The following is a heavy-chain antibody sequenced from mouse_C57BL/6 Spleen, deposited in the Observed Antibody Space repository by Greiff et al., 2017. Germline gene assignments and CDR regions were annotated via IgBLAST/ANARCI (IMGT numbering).Heavy chain of an antibody. CDR1: GYTFTSYW. CDR3: ARPYYNYYCLSYF. J-gene: IGHJ1*03. CDR2: IDPAGGYT. Sequence: VQLQQPGAELVMPGASVKLSCKASGYTFTSYWMNWVKQRPGQGLEWIGEIDPAGGYTNYNEKFKGKATLTVDTSSSTAYMQLSSLTSEDSAVYYCARPYYNYYCLSYFGGTGTTVTLS. D-gene: IGHD2-12*01. V-gene: IGHV1-69*01.